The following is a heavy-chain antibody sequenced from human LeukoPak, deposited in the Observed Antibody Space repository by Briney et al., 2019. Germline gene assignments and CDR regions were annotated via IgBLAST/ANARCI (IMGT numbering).Heavy chain of an antibody. CDR3: ARASFPRGIPFQY. CDR1: GGSFSSYS. Sequence: SETLSLTCTVSGGSFSSYSWNWIRQPAGKGLEWIGRVYTNGSTNYNPSLKSRVTMSIDTSKNQFSLTLSSVTAADTAVYYCARASFPRGIPFQYWGQGTLVTVSS. J-gene: IGHJ1*01. V-gene: IGHV4-4*07. D-gene: IGHD3-10*01. CDR2: VYTNGST.